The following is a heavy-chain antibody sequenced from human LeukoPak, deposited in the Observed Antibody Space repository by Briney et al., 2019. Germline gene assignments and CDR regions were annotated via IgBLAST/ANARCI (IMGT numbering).Heavy chain of an antibody. Sequence: TSETLSLTCAVPRYSINSVSSSFFWGWIRQPPGKGLEWIGSINRSGVTYYNPSLKSRGAISVDTSTNHFSLSLNSVTAADPAVYYCTRVSVAGAFVDWGQGTVVTVSS. J-gene: IGHJ4*02. V-gene: IGHV4-38-2*01. D-gene: IGHD6-19*01. CDR3: TRVSVAGAFVD. CDR1: RYSINSVSSSFF. CDR2: INRSGVT.